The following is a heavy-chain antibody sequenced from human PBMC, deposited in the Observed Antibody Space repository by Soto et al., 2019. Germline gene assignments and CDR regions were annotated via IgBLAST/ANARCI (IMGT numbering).Heavy chain of an antibody. Sequence: LSLTCTVSGGSISSGGYYWSWIRQHPGKGLEWIGYIYYSGSTYYNPSLKSRVTISVDTSKNQFSLKLSSVTAADTAVYYCVADGYNYYYFDYWGQGTLVTVS. D-gene: IGHD5-12*01. CDR1: GGSISSGGYY. J-gene: IGHJ4*02. V-gene: IGHV4-31*03. CDR3: VADGYNYYYFDY. CDR2: IYYSGST.